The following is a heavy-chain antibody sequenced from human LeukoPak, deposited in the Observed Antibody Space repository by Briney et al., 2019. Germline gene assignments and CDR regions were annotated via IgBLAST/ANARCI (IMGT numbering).Heavy chain of an antibody. V-gene: IGHV4-34*01. CDR3: ARLVTSSWYLYYYYMDV. D-gene: IGHD6-13*01. CDR1: GGSFSGYY. Sequence: SETLSLTCAVYGGSFSGYYWSWIRQPPGKGLEWIGEINHSGSTNYNPSLRSRVTISVDTSKNQFSLKLSSVTAADTAVYYCARLVTSSWYLYYYYMDVWGKGTTVTISS. CDR2: INHSGST. J-gene: IGHJ6*03.